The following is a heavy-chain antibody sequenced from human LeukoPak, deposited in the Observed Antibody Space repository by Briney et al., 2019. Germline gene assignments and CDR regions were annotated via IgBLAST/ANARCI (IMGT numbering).Heavy chain of an antibody. D-gene: IGHD1-26*01. CDR2: INSDGSHT. CDR3: ASHSPFVGGATESIDF. Sequence: GGSLRLSCTASEFTFNKYWMHWVRQAPGKGLVWVSRINSDGSHTDYADSVKGRFTISRDNAKNTLDLQMNSLRADDTAVYYCASHSPFVGGATESIDFWGQGTLVTVSS. J-gene: IGHJ4*02. V-gene: IGHV3-74*01. CDR1: EFTFNKYW.